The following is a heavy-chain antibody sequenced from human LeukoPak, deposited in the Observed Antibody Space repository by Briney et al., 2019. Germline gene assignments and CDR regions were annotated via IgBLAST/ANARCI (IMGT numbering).Heavy chain of an antibody. Sequence: ASVKVSCKASGYTFTGYYMHWVRQAPGQGLEWMGRINPNSGGTNYAQKVQGRVTMTRDTSISTAYMELSRLRSDDTAVYYCARYRSLNYYDSSGHYYYYGMDVWGQGTTVTVSS. CDR3: ARYRSLNYYDSSGHYYYYGMDV. J-gene: IGHJ6*02. CDR2: INPNSGGT. D-gene: IGHD3-22*01. V-gene: IGHV1-2*06. CDR1: GYTFTGYY.